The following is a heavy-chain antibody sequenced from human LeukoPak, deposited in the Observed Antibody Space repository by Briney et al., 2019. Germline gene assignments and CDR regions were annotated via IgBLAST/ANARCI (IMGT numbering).Heavy chain of an antibody. Sequence: ASVKVSCKASGNTFTGYYMHWVRQAPGQGLEWMGWINPNSGGTNYAQKFQGRVTMTRDTSISTAYMELSRLRSDDTAVYYCARGNDYYGSGSYLDVWGKGTTVTISS. J-gene: IGHJ6*04. D-gene: IGHD3-10*01. CDR1: GNTFTGYY. CDR3: ARGNDYYGSGSYLDV. CDR2: INPNSGGT. V-gene: IGHV1-2*02.